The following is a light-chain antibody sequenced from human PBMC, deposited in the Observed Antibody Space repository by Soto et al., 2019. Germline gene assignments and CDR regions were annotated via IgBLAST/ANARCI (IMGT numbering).Light chain of an antibody. J-gene: IGKJ1*01. V-gene: IGKV3-11*01. Sequence: EIVLTQFPGTLSWSPGERATLSFRASQSVSSYLAWYQQKPGQAPRLLIYDASNRATGIPARFSGSGSGTDFTLTISSVEPEDCAVYYCQQRSNWPQFGQGTKVDIK. CDR1: QSVSSY. CDR3: QQRSNWPQ. CDR2: DAS.